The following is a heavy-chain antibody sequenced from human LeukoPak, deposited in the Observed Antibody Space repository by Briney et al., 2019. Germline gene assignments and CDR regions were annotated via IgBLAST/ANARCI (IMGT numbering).Heavy chain of an antibody. Sequence: GGSLRLSCAASGFTFSSYRMSWVRQPPGKGLEWVSSIFPSGGEIHYADSVRGRFTISRDNSKSTLSLQMNSLRAEDTAIYYCATYRQVLLPFESWGQGTLVTVSS. V-gene: IGHV3-23*01. CDR1: GFTFSSYR. CDR3: ATYRQVLLPFES. J-gene: IGHJ4*02. D-gene: IGHD2-8*02. CDR2: IFPSGGEI.